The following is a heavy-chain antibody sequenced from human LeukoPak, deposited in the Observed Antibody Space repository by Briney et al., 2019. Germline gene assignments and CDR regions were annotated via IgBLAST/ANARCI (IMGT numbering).Heavy chain of an antibody. Sequence: SETLSLTCTVSGGSISCYYWGWIRQPPGKGLEWIGSIYYSGSTYYNPSLKSRVTISVDTSKNQFSLKLSSVTAADTAVYYCARRLNYYGSGSYFYWGQGTLVTVSS. CDR3: ARRLNYYGSGSYFY. CDR2: IYYSGST. D-gene: IGHD3-10*01. J-gene: IGHJ4*02. V-gene: IGHV4-39*01. CDR1: GGSISCYY.